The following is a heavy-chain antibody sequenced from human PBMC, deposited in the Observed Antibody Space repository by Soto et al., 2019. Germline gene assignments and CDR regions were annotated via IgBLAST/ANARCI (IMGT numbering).Heavy chain of an antibody. D-gene: IGHD3-16*01. J-gene: IGHJ4*02. CDR1: GGTFSSYA. CDR2: IIPIFGTA. V-gene: IGHV1-69*01. CDR3: ARGGGSLRGPSDY. Sequence: QVQLVQSGAEVKKPGSSVKVSCKASGGTFSSYAISWVRQAPGQGLEWMGGIIPIFGTANYAQKFQGRVTVTADESTSPAYMELGSLRSEDTAGDYCARGGGSLRGPSDYWGQGTLVTVSS.